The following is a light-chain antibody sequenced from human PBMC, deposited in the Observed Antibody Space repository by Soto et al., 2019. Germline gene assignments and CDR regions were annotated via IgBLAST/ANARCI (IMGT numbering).Light chain of an antibody. J-gene: IGLJ2*01. CDR3: SSYTRSSTLV. CDR1: SSDVGGYNY. Sequence: QSVLTQPASLSGSPGQSITISCTGTSSDVGGYNYVSWYQQHPGKAPKLMIYEVSNRPSGVSNRFSGSKSGNTASLTISGLQAEDEADYYCSSYTRSSTLVFGGGTKVTVL. CDR2: EVS. V-gene: IGLV2-14*01.